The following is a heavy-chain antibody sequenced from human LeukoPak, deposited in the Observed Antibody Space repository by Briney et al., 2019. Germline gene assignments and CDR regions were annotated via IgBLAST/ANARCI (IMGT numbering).Heavy chain of an antibody. CDR2: IYHSGST. D-gene: IGHD6-13*01. CDR3: ASSIAAAGTGAFDI. CDR1: GYSISSGYY. J-gene: IGHJ3*02. V-gene: IGHV4-38-2*02. Sequence: SETLSLTCTVSGYSISSGYYWGWIRQPPGKGLEWIGSIYHSGSTYYNPSLKSRVTISVDTSKNQFSLKLSSVTAADTAVYYCASSIAAAGTGAFDIWGQGTMVTVSS.